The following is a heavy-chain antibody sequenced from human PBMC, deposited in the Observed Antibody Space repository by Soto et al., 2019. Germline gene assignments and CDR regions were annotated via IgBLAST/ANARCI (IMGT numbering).Heavy chain of an antibody. D-gene: IGHD4-17*01. V-gene: IGHV1-8*01. CDR3: ASGITYGDCTRWFDP. J-gene: IGHJ5*02. CDR1: GYTFTSYE. CDR2: MNPNSGNT. Sequence: QVQLVQSGAEVKKPGASVKVSCKASGYTFTSYEINWVRKATGQGNEYLGWMNPNSGNTGYVRTLQGRVSMTRDTSKSTAYVELGSLQSEAAAVYYCASGITYGDCTRWFDPWGPGTLVTVSS.